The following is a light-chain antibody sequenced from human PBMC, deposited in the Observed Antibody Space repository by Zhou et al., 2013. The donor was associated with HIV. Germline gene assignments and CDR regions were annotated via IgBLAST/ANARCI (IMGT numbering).Light chain of an antibody. CDR2: AAS. CDR1: QGISRW. Sequence: DIQMTQSPSSLSASVGDRVTITCRASQGISRWLAWYQQKPGKAPKLLIYAASNLQSGVPSRFSGSGSGTDFTLTISSLQPDDIATYYCQHYNDYPFTFGGGTKVEIK. V-gene: IGKV1D-16*01. CDR3: QHYNDYPFT. J-gene: IGKJ4*01.